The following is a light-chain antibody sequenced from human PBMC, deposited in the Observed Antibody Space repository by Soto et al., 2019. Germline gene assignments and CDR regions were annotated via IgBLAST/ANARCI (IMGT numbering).Light chain of an antibody. CDR1: QGISNY. J-gene: IGKJ3*01. CDR2: AAS. CDR3: QKYNSAQFT. Sequence: DIQMIQSPSSLSASVGDRVTITCRASQGISNYLAWYQQKPGKVPKLLIYAASTLESGVPSRFSGSGSGTDFTLTISSLQPEDVATYYCQKYNSAQFTFGPGTKVDIK. V-gene: IGKV1-27*01.